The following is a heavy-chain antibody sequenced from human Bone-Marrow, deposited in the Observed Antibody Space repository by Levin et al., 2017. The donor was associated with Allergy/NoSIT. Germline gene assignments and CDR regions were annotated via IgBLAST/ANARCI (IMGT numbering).Heavy chain of an antibody. CDR3: AKDRDFYGSGSLGN. CDR1: GFTFRNSA. Sequence: LSLPYAASGFTFRNSAMSWVRQAPGKGLEWVSGISGSGDSTYDGDSVKGRFTISRDNSKNTLYLQMNSLRAEDTAVYYCAKDRDFYGSGSLGNWGQGTLVTVSS. J-gene: IGHJ4*02. D-gene: IGHD3-10*01. CDR2: ISGSGDST. V-gene: IGHV3-23*01.